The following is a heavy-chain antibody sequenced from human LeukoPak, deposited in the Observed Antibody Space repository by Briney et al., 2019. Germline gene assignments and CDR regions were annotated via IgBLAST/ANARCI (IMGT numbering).Heavy chain of an antibody. CDR3: ARDHYYYDREAFDI. V-gene: IGHV4-59*01. CDR2: IYYSGST. D-gene: IGHD3-22*01. CDR1: GGSISSYY. J-gene: IGHJ3*02. Sequence: PSETLSLTCTVSGGSISSYYWSWIRQPPGKRLEWIGYIYYSGSTNYNPSLKSRVTISVDTSKNQFSLKLSSVTAADTAVYYCARDHYYYDREAFDIWGQGTMVTVSS.